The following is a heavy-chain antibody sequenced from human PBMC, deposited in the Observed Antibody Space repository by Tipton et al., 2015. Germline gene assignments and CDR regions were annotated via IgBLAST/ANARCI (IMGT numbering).Heavy chain of an antibody. V-gene: IGHV6-1*01. CDR1: GDNVSSNSAA. J-gene: IGHJ5*02. D-gene: IGHD3-10*01. Sequence: GLVKPSETLSLTCVISGDNVSSNSAAWNWIRQSPSRGLEWLGRTYYRSRWYHDYELSVKSRITIKADTSKNQFSLHLRSVTPEDTAVYYCARGGSVFMVRGVIARFDPWGQGISVTVSS. CDR3: ARGGSVFMVRGVIARFDP. CDR2: TYYRSRWYH.